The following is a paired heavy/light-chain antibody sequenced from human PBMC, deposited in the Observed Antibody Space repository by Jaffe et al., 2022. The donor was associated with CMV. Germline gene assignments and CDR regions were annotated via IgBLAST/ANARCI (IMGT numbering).Heavy chain of an antibody. Sequence: QITLKESGPTLVKPTETLTLTCAVSGFSVSTNGVGVAWIRQPPGKALEWLAVIYWNDGKYYSPLLRSRLTITKDTSGNQVALTVTYMQSVDTATYYCARIHGSSSAFDFWGQGTKVTVSS. V-gene: IGHV2-5*01. D-gene: IGHD3-10*01. J-gene: IGHJ3*01. CDR3: ARIHGSSSAFDF. CDR1: GFSVSTNGVG. CDR2: IYWNDGK.
Light chain of an antibody. Sequence: DIQMTQSPSSLSASVGDRVTITCRASQNINRHLIWYQQKPGKAPKLLIYSTSNLQSGVPSRFSGSGSGTAFTLTINNLQPEDFATYYCQQSSTTPLTFGGGTKVEI. V-gene: IGKV1-39*01. J-gene: IGKJ4*02. CDR3: QQSSTTPLT. CDR1: QNINRH. CDR2: STS.